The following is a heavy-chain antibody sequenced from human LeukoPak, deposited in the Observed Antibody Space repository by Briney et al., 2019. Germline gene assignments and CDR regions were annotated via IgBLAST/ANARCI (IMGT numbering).Heavy chain of an antibody. CDR1: GFTFDDYG. J-gene: IGHJ5*02. CDR2: INWNGGST. CDR3: ARDGRGAQQLFRFDP. V-gene: IGHV3-20*04. D-gene: IGHD6-13*01. Sequence: PGGSLRLSCAASGFTFDDYGMSWVRQAPGKGLEWVSGINWNGGSTGYADSVKGRFTISRDNAKNSLYLQMNSLRAEDTALYYCARDGRGAQQLFRFDPWGQGTLVTVSS.